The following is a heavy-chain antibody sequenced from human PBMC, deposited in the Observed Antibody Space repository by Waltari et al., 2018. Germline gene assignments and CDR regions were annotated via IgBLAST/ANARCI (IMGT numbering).Heavy chain of an antibody. J-gene: IGHJ6*02. D-gene: IGHD3-16*02. Sequence: QVQLQESGPGLVKPSETLSLTCTVSGGSISSYYWSWIRQPPGKGLEWIGYIYYSGSTNYNPSLKSRVTISVDTSKNQFSLKLSSVTAADTAVYYCARYRNYYYYGMDVWGQGTTVTVSS. V-gene: IGHV4-59*01. CDR3: ARYRNYYYYGMDV. CDR2: IYYSGST. CDR1: GGSISSYY.